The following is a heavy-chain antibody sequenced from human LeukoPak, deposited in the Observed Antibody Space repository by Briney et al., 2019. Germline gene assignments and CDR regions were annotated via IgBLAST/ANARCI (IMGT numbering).Heavy chain of an antibody. V-gene: IGHV3-30*04. CDR1: GFTFSSYA. Sequence: GGSLRLSCAASGFTFSSYAMHRVRQAPGKGLEWVAVISYDGSNKYYADSVKGRFTISRDNSKNTLYLQMNSLRAEDTAVYYCARASMAAADYWGQGTLVTVSS. D-gene: IGHD2/OR15-2a*01. CDR3: ARASMAAADY. J-gene: IGHJ4*02. CDR2: ISYDGSNK.